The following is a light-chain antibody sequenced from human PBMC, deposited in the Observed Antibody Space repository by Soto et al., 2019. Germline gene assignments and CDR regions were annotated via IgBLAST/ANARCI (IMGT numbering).Light chain of an antibody. CDR2: RNN. J-gene: IGLJ2*01. CDR3: AAWDDSLSVVV. V-gene: IGLV1-47*01. CDR1: SSTIGSNY. Sequence: QSVLTQPPSASGTPGQRVTISCSGSSSTIGSNYVYWYQQLPGTAPKLLIYRNNQRPSGVPDRFSGSKSGTSASLAISGLRSEDEDDYYCAAWDDSLSVVVFGGGTKLTVL.